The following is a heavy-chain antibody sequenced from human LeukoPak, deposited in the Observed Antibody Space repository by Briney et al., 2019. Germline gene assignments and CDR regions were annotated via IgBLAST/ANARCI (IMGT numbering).Heavy chain of an antibody. Sequence: GGSLRLSCEASGFTFSNYCMHWVRQAPGKGLEWVAFIRSGGINKYYADSVKGRFTISRDNSQNTLFLQMNSLRAEDTALYYCAKDLRSDGTYYDYWGQGTLVTVSP. CDR1: GFTFSNYC. CDR3: AKDLRSDGTYYDY. CDR2: IRSGGINK. V-gene: IGHV3-30*02. D-gene: IGHD2-15*01. J-gene: IGHJ4*02.